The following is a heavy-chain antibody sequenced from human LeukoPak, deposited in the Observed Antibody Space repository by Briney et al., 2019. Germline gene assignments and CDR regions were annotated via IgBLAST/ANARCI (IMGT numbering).Heavy chain of an antibody. V-gene: IGHV4-4*07. CDR1: GGSISSYY. D-gene: IGHD1-1*01. Sequence: SETLSLTCTVSGGSISSYYWSWIRQPAAKGLELIGRIYTSGTTNYNPSLKSRVTMSVDTSKNQFSLKQSSVTAADTAVYYCARAPTGTGGWNWFDPWGQGTLLTVPS. J-gene: IGHJ5*02. CDR2: IYTSGTT. CDR3: ARAPTGTGGWNWFDP.